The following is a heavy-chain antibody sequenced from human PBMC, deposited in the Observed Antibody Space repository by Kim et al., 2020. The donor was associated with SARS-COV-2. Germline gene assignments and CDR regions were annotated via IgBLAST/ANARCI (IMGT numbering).Heavy chain of an antibody. Sequence: NKYYADSVKGRFTISRDNSKNTLYLQMNSLRAEDTAVYYCASYTAEGLDYWGQGTLVTVSS. J-gene: IGHJ4*02. V-gene: IGHV3-30*01. CDR2: NK. CDR3: ASYTAEGLDY.